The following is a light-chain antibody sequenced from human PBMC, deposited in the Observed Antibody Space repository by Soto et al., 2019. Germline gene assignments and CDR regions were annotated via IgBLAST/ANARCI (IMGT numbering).Light chain of an antibody. CDR2: GIS. CDR1: QSVDST. Sequence: IVLTQSPDTLSVSPGERATLSCRASQSVDSTLAWYRQKHGQTPTLLIYGISVRAPGVPARFFGSGSGTEFTLTISSLQSEDFATYYCQQYNQWPITFGQGTRLEIK. V-gene: IGKV3-15*01. CDR3: QQYNQWPIT. J-gene: IGKJ5*01.